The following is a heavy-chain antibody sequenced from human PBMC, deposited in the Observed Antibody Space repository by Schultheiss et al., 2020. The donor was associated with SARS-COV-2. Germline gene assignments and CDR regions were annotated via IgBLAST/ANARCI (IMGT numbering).Heavy chain of an antibody. CDR3: ARTIDFWSGFRLGWFDP. V-gene: IGHV4-61*01. D-gene: IGHD3-3*01. CDR2: IYYTDT. Sequence: SQTLSLTCPVSGGSVSSGTYYWSWIRQPPGKGLEWIGYIYYTDTNYNPSLESRVTISVDTSKNQFSLELTSVTAADTAVYYCARTIDFWSGFRLGWFDPWGQGTLVTVSS. CDR1: GGSVSSGTYY. J-gene: IGHJ5*02.